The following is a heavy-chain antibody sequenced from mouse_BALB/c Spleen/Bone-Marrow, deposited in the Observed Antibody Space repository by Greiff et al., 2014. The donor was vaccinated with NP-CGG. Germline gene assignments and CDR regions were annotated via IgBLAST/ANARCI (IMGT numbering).Heavy chain of an antibody. CDR3: VRETTVVADFDY. CDR2: IHYSGST. D-gene: IGHD1-1*01. V-gene: IGHV3-1*02. J-gene: IGHJ2*01. Sequence: VQLKESGPDLVKPSQSLSLTCTVAGYSITSGYGWHWIRQFPENKLEWMGYIHYSGSTNYNPSLQSRISITRDTSKNQFFLQLNSVTTEDTATYYCVRETTVVADFDYWGQGTTLTVSS. CDR1: GYSITSGYG.